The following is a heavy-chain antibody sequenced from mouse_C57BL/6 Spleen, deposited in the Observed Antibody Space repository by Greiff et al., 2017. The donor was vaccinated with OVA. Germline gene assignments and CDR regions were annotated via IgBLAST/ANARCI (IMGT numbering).Heavy chain of an antibody. CDR2: IYPRSGNT. CDR1: GYTFTSYG. CDR3: ARRTTVVAYWYFDV. J-gene: IGHJ1*03. D-gene: IGHD1-1*01. Sequence: VQLVESGAELARPGASVKLSCKASGYTFTSYGISWVKQRTGQGLEWIGEIYPRSGNTYYNEKFKGKATLTADKSSSTAYMELRSLTSEDSAVYFCARRTTVVAYWYFDVWGTGTTVTVSS. V-gene: IGHV1-81*01.